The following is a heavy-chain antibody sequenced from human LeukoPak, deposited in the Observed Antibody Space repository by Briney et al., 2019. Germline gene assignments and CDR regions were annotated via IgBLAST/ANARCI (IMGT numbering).Heavy chain of an antibody. J-gene: IGHJ4*02. CDR2: IPDGSSNT. CDR1: GFTFSSYG. CDR3: AKWLRVATTYFDY. V-gene: IGHV3-NL1*01. Sequence: GGSLRLSCAASGFTFSSYGMHWVRQAPGKGLEWVSTIPDGSSNTYYADSVKGRFTISRDNSKNTLYLQMNSLGAEDTAVYYCAKWLRVATTYFDYWGQGTLVTVSS. D-gene: IGHD5-24*01.